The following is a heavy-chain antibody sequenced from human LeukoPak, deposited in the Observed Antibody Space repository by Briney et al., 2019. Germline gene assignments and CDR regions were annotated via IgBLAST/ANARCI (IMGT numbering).Heavy chain of an antibody. Sequence: GASVKVSCKVSGYTFTNYDINWVRQATGQGLEWMGWMNPNSDNTGYAQRFQGRVTMTRNTSISTAYMELSSLRSDDTAVYYCASVPGGNLDYWGQGPLVTVSS. J-gene: IGHJ4*02. CDR2: MNPNSDNT. CDR3: ASVPGGNLDY. CDR1: GYTFTNYD. D-gene: IGHD1-1*01. V-gene: IGHV1-8*01.